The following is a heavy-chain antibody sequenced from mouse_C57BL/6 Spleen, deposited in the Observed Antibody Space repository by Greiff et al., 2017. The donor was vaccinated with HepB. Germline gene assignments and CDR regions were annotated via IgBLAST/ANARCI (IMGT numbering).Heavy chain of an antibody. V-gene: IGHV1-81*01. CDR3: ASQGSSGYWFAY. D-gene: IGHD3-2*02. CDR1: GYTFTSYG. CDR2: IYPRSGNT. J-gene: IGHJ3*01. Sequence: QVQLQQSGAELARPGASVKLSCKASGYTFTSYGISWVKQRTGQGLEWIGEIYPRSGNTYYNEKFKGKATLTADKSSSTAYMELRSLTSEDSAVYFCASQGSSGYWFAYWGQGTLVTVSA.